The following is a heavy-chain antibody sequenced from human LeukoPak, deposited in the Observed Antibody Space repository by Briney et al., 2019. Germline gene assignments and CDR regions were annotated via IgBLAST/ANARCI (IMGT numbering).Heavy chain of an antibody. Sequence: ASVKVSCKASGGTFSSYAISWERQAPGQGLEWMGGIIPIFGTANYAQKFQGRVTITADESTSTAYMELSSLRSEGTAVYYCARQTYYDSSGYGGAFDIWGQGTMVTVSS. CDR2: IIPIFGTA. J-gene: IGHJ3*02. CDR1: GGTFSSYA. D-gene: IGHD3-22*01. V-gene: IGHV1-69*13. CDR3: ARQTYYDSSGYGGAFDI.